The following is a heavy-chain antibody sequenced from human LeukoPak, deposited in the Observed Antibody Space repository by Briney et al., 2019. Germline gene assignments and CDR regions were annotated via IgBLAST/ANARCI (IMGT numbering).Heavy chain of an antibody. V-gene: IGHV3-23*01. D-gene: IGHD6-6*01. CDR1: GFTFSSYG. J-gene: IGHJ4*02. Sequence: GGTLRLSCAASGFTFSSYGMSWVRQAPGKGLEWVSAISGSGGSTYYADSVKGRFTISRDNSKNTLYLQMNSLRAEDTAVYYCARDGYSSSSYFDYWGQGTLVTVSS. CDR3: ARDGYSSSSYFDY. CDR2: ISGSGGST.